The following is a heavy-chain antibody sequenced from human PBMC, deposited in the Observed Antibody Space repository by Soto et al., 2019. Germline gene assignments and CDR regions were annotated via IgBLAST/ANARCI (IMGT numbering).Heavy chain of an antibody. Sequence: PSETLSLTCTVSGGSISSYYWSWIRQPPGKGLEWIGYIYYSGSTNYKPSLKSRVTISVDTSKNQFSLKLSSVTAADTAVYYCAAYSSGWPSQVDYWGQGTLVTVSS. CDR1: GGSISSYY. V-gene: IGHV4-59*08. J-gene: IGHJ4*02. CDR2: IYYSGST. D-gene: IGHD6-19*01. CDR3: AAYSSGWPSQVDY.